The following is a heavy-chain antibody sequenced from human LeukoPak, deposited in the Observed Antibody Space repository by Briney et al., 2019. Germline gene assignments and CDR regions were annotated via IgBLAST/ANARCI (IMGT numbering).Heavy chain of an antibody. D-gene: IGHD3-3*01. CDR3: ASYDFWSGYSDAFDI. CDR2: IRYDGSNK. V-gene: IGHV3-30*02. J-gene: IGHJ3*02. CDR1: GFIFSNYG. Sequence: GGSLRLSCAASGFIFSNYGMHWVRQVPGKGLEWVAFIRYDGSNKYYADSVKGRFTISRDNAKNSLYLQMNSLRAEDTAVYYCASYDFWSGYSDAFDIWGQGTMVTVSS.